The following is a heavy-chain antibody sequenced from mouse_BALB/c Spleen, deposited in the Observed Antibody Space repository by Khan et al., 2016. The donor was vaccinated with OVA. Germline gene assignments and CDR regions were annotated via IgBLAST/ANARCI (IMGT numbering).Heavy chain of an antibody. CDR2: IWSDGST. J-gene: IGHJ4*01. CDR1: GFSLTNYG. CDR3: ARQPYYHYYSMDY. D-gene: IGHD2-10*01. Sequence: QVQLKQSGPGLVAPSQSLSITCTISGFSLTNYGVHWVRQPPGKGLEWLVVIWSDGSTTYNSALKSRLSISKDNSKSQVFLKMNSLQTDDTAMYYWARQPYYHYYSMDYWGQGTSVTVSS. V-gene: IGHV2-6-1*01.